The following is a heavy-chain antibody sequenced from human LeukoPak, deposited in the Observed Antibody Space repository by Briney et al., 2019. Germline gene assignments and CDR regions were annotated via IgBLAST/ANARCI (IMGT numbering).Heavy chain of an antibody. CDR2: IYPGDSDT. D-gene: IGHD4-11*01. J-gene: IGHJ6*02. CDR3: ARQEYSNYDHYYYGMDV. V-gene: IGHV5-51*01. CDR1: GYSFTSYW. Sequence: GESLKISCKGSGYSFTSYWIGWVRQMPGKGLEWMGIIYPGDSDTRYSPSFQGQVTISADKSISTAYLQWSSLKASDTAMYYCARQEYSNYDHYYYGMDVWGQGITVTVSS.